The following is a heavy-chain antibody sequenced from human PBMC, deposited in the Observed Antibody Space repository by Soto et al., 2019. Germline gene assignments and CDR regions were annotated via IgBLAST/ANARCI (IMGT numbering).Heavy chain of an antibody. Sequence: SETLSLTCTVAGGSISSYYWSWIRQPPGKGLEWIGYIYYSGSTNYNPSLKSRVTISVDTSKNQFSLKLSSVTAADTAVYYCASSIAVAVTPPTYFQHWGQGTLVTVSS. CDR3: ASSIAVAVTPPTYFQH. CDR2: IYYSGST. J-gene: IGHJ1*01. CDR1: GGSISSYY. V-gene: IGHV4-59*08. D-gene: IGHD6-19*01.